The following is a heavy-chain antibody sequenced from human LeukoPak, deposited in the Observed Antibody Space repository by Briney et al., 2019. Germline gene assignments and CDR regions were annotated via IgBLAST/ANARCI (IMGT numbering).Heavy chain of an antibody. V-gene: IGHV3-23*01. D-gene: IGHD2-2*01. J-gene: IGHJ1*01. CDR3: AKGGSIVVVPAAEH. CDR2: ISGSGDST. CDR1: GFSFSNYA. Sequence: AGGSLRLSCAASGFSFSNYAMTWVRQAPGKGLEWVSAISGSGDSTYYADSVKGRFTIYRDNSKNTLYLQMISLRAEDTAVYYCAKGGSIVVVPAAEHWGQGTLVTVSS.